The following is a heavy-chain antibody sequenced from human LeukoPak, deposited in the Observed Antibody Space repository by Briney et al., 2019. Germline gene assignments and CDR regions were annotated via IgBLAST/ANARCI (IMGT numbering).Heavy chain of an antibody. CDR1: GYSISSGYY. D-gene: IGHD6-19*01. CDR3: ARGRPYSSGWYVGWYFDL. V-gene: IGHV4-38-2*02. CDR2: IYHSGST. J-gene: IGHJ2*01. Sequence: SETLSLTCTVSGYSISSGYYWGWIRQPPGKGLEWIGSIYHSGSTYYNPSLKSRVTISVDTSKNQFSLKLSSVTAADTAVYYCARGRPYSSGWYVGWYFDLWGRGTLVTVSS.